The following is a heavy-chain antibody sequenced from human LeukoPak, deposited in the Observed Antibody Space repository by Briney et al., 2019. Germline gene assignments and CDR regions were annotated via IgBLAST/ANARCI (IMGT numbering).Heavy chain of an antibody. CDR1: GFTFSSYA. Sequence: PGGSLRLSCAASGFTFSSYAMSWVRQAPGKGLEWVSAISGSGGSTYYADSVKGRFTISRDNSKNTLYLQMNSLRAEDTAVYYCANDLRRRVSSGYNFDYWGQGTLVTVSS. J-gene: IGHJ4*02. D-gene: IGHD3-22*01. V-gene: IGHV3-23*01. CDR3: ANDLRRRVSSGYNFDY. CDR2: ISGSGGST.